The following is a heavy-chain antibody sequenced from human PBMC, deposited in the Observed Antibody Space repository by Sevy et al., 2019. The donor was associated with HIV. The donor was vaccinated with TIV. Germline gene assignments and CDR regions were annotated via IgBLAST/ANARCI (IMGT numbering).Heavy chain of an antibody. V-gene: IGHV3-30-3*01. CDR3: ARGSTATYGQYFQH. CDR1: GFTFSSYA. Sequence: GGSLRLSCAASGFTFSSYAMHWVRQAPGKGLEWVAVISYDGSNKYYADSVKGRFTISRDNSQNTLFLQMNSLRAEDTAVYYCARGSTATYGQYFQHWGQGTLVTVSS. D-gene: IGHD2-15*01. CDR2: ISYDGSNK. J-gene: IGHJ1*01.